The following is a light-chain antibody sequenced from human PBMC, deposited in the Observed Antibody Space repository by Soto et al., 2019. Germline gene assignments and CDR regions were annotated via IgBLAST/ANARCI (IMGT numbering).Light chain of an antibody. V-gene: IGLV2-11*01. CDR2: DVT. CDR3: CSYAGSSYVV. CDR1: SSDVGGYNY. Sequence: QSALTQPRSVSGSPGQSVTISCTGTSSDVGGYNYVSWYQHHPGKAPRLMIYDVTKRPSGVPDRFSGSKSGNTASLTISGLQAEDEADYFCCSYAGSSYVVFGGGTKVTVL. J-gene: IGLJ2*01.